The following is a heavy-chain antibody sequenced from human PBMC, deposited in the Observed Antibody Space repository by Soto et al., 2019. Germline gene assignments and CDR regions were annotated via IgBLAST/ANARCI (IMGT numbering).Heavy chain of an antibody. D-gene: IGHD2-2*01. J-gene: IGHJ6*02. Sequence: PGGSLGLSSAASGFTFRSYAMSWVRQAPGKGLEWVSAISGSGGSTYYADSVKGRFTISRDNSKNTLYLQMNSLRAEDTAVYYCAKGVVPAAKFAGYYYYGMDVWAKGPRSPSP. CDR2: ISGSGGST. CDR1: GFTFRSYA. V-gene: IGHV3-23*01. CDR3: AKGVVPAAKFAGYYYYGMDV.